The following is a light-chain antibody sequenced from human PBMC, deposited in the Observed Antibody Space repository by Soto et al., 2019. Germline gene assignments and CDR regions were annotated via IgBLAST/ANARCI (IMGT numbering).Light chain of an antibody. J-gene: IGLJ1*01. CDR2: EVT. CDR3: SSYAGANRV. V-gene: IGLV2-8*01. CDR1: SSDVGANNY. Sequence: QSALTQPPSASGSPGQSVTISCTGTSSDVGANNYVSWYQQHPGKAPKLMIYEVTKRPSGVPDRFSGSKSGNTASLNVSGLQAEDEADYYCSSYAGANRVFGTGTKVTVL.